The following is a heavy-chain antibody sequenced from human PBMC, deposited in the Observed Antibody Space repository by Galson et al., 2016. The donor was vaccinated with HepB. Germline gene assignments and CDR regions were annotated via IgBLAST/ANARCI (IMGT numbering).Heavy chain of an antibody. D-gene: IGHD3-10*01. Sequence: SLRLSCAASGFTFSSYAMSWVRQAPGKGLEWVSVISAASNTYYTDSVKGRFTISKDNSKTTLYLEMNSLRVEDTAVYFCAIYLGYGSGRPGYFHSWGQGTLVTVSP. V-gene: IGHV3-23*01. CDR2: ISAASNT. CDR1: GFTFSSYA. CDR3: AIYLGYGSGRPGYFHS. J-gene: IGHJ4*02.